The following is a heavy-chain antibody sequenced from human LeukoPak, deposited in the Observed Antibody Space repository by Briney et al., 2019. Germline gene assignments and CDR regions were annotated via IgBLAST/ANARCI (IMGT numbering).Heavy chain of an antibody. CDR2: IYYSGST. Sequence: PSQTLSLTCTVSGGSISSGDYYWSWIRQPPGKGLEWSGYIYYSGSTYYNPSLKSRVTISVDTSKNQFSLELSSVTAADTAVYYCARTTMTTVTMNYWGQGTLVTVSS. CDR1: GGSISSGDYY. CDR3: ARTTMTTVTMNY. D-gene: IGHD4-17*01. J-gene: IGHJ4*02. V-gene: IGHV4-30-4*01.